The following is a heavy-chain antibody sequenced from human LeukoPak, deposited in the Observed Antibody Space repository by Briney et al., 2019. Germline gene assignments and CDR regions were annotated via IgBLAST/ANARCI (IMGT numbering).Heavy chain of an antibody. CDR3: AKSDAILTGYPYGMDV. V-gene: IGHV3-23*01. Sequence: GGSLRLSCAASGFTFNSYAMSWVRQAPGKGLEWVSAISGSGGNTYYADYVKGRFTISRDNSKNTLYLQMNSLRAEDTAVYYCAKSDAILTGYPYGMDVWGKGTTVTVSS. D-gene: IGHD3-9*01. CDR2: ISGSGGNT. CDR1: GFTFNSYA. J-gene: IGHJ6*04.